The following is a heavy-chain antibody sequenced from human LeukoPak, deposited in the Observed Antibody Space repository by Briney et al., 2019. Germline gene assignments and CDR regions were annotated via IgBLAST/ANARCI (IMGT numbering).Heavy chain of an antibody. Sequence: SETLSLTCTVSGGSISSYYWSWIRQPPGKGLEWIGYIYYSGSTNYNPSLKSRVTISVDTSKNQFSLKLSSVTAADTAVYYCARSPMGIWFGESYFDYWGQGTLVTVSS. CDR3: ARSPMGIWFGESYFDY. J-gene: IGHJ4*02. CDR1: GGSISSYY. D-gene: IGHD3-10*01. CDR2: IYYSGST. V-gene: IGHV4-59*01.